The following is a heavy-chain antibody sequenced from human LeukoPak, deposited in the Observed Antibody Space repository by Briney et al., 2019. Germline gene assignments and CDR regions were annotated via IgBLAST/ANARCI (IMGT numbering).Heavy chain of an antibody. CDR3: ARQFWSGLPIDHYYYYYMDV. D-gene: IGHD3-3*01. V-gene: IGHV5-51*01. J-gene: IGHJ6*03. CDR2: IYPGDSDT. CDR1: GYSFTSYW. Sequence: GESLKISCKGSGYSFTSYWIGWVRQMPGKGLEWMGIIYPGDSDTRYSPSFQGQVTISADKSISTAYLQWSSLKASDTAMYYCARQFWSGLPIDHYYYYYMDVRGKGTTVTVSS.